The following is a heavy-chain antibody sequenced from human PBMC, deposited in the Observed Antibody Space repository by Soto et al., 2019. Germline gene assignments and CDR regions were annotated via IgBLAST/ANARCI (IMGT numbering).Heavy chain of an antibody. CDR3: AKAATDSGSYYYYYGMDV. D-gene: IGHD1-26*01. J-gene: IGHJ6*02. Sequence: GGSLRLSCAASGFTFSSYAMSWVRQAPGKGLEWVSAISGSGGSTYYADSVKGRFTISRDNSKNTLYLQMNSLRAEDTAVYYCAKAATDSGSYYYYYGMDVWGQGTTVTVSS. CDR2: ISGSGGST. V-gene: IGHV3-23*01. CDR1: GFTFSSYA.